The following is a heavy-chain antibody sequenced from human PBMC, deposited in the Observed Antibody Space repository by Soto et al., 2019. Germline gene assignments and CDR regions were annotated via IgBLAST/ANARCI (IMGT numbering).Heavy chain of an antibody. V-gene: IGHV4-4*02. CDR2: LSRGDER. J-gene: IGHJ6*02. Sequence: QVQLQESGPGLVKPSETLSLTCTVSGAPITTTKWWAWVRLPPGKGLEWIGELSRGDERSSNPSLEGRFTMSLAKSTNPFSLKLTSVTAADTAIYSCATQTISYTWGVWGRGTSVTVSS. D-gene: IGHD3-16*01. CDR3: ATQTISYTWGV. CDR1: GAPITTTKW.